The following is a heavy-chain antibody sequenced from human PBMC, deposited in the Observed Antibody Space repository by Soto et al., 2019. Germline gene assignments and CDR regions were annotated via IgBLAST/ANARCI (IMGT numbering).Heavy chain of an antibody. CDR2: IYYSGST. CDR1: VVSSIRDNYY. Sequence: PSETLALSCAVSVVSSIRDNYYLSFIRQHPWKGLELIGYIYYSGSTYYNPSLKSRVTISVDTSKNQFSLKLSSVTSAETAVYYCARDRRAIHDSDIRGKATMVTVSS. J-gene: IGHJ3*02. V-gene: IGHV4-31*11. CDR3: ARDRRAIHDSDI.